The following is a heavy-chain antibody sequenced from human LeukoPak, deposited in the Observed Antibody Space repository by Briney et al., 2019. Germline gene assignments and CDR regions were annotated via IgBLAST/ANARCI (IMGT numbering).Heavy chain of an antibody. CDR1: GYTFTSHD. CDR2: MNPNSGNT. Sequence: ASVKVSCKASGYTFTSHDINWVRQASGQGLEWMGWMNPNSGNTGYAQKLQGRVTMTRDNSIKTAYMELSGLRSEDTAVYYCTRAGRKYAFENWGQGTLVTVSS. CDR3: TRAGRKYAFEN. D-gene: IGHD2-2*01. V-gene: IGHV1-8*01. J-gene: IGHJ4*02.